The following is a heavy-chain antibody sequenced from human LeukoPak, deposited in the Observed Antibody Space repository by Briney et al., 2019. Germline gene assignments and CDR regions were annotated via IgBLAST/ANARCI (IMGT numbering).Heavy chain of an antibody. CDR1: GGTFSSYA. CDR2: IIPIFGTA. J-gene: IGHJ4*02. CDR3: ARGFGYYYDSSGYCQAYY. Sequence: ASVKVSCKASGGTFSSYAISWVRQAPGQGLEWMGGIIPIFGTANYAQKFQGRVTITADESTSTAYMELSSLRSEDTAVYYCARGFGYYYDSSGYCQAYYWGQGTLVTVSS. V-gene: IGHV1-69*01. D-gene: IGHD3-22*01.